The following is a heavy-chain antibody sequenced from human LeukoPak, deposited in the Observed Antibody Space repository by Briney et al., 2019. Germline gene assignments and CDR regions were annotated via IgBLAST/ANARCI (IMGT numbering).Heavy chain of an antibody. V-gene: IGHV3-21*01. J-gene: IGHJ1*01. CDR2: ISSSSRYI. Sequence: GGSLRLSCAASGFTFSSYSMNWVRQAPGKGLEWVSSISSSSRYIYYAAPVKRRFTTSRDNTKNSLYLQMNSLRAEDTAVYYCTSLALTVDHWGQGTLVTVSS. D-gene: IGHD4-23*01. CDR1: GFTFSSYS. CDR3: TSLALTVDH.